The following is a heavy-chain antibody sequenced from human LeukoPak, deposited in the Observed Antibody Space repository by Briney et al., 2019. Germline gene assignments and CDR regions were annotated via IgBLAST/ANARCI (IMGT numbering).Heavy chain of an antibody. CDR3: ARGPVDFDY. CDR2: INHSGST. J-gene: IGHJ4*02. Sequence: PSETLSLTCAVYGGSFSGYYWSWIRQPPGKGLEWIGEINHSGSTNYNPSLKSRVTISVDTSKNQFSLKLSSVTAADTAVYYCARGPVDFDYWGQGTLVTVSS. CDR1: GGSFSGYY. V-gene: IGHV4-34*01.